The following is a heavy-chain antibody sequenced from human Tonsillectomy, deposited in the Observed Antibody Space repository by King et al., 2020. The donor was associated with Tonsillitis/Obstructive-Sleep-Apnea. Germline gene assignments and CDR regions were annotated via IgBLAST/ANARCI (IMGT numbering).Heavy chain of an antibody. CDR1: GFTFSSYA. D-gene: IGHD6-13*01. CDR2: ISYDGSNK. CDR3: ARDNAGQHYYYNYMDV. J-gene: IGHJ6*03. V-gene: IGHV3-30*04. Sequence: VQLVESGGGVVQPGRSLRLSCAASGFTFSSYAMHWVRQAPGKGLEWVAVISYDGSNKYYADSVKGRFTISRDNSKNTLYLQMNSLRAEDTAVYYCARDNAGQHYYYNYMDVWGKGTTVTVSS.